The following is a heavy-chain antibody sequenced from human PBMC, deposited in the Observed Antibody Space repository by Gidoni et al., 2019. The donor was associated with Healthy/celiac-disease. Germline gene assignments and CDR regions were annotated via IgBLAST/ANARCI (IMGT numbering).Heavy chain of an antibody. J-gene: IGHJ4*02. V-gene: IGHV2-26*01. CDR1: GFSLSNARMG. Sequence: QVTLKESGPVLVKPTETLTLTCTVSGFSLSNARMGVGWIRQPPGKALEWLAHIFSNDEKSYSTSLKSRLTISKDTSKSQVVLTMTNMDPVDTATYYCARWDKLGSELDYWGQGTLVTVSS. CDR3: ARWDKLGSELDY. CDR2: IFSNDEK. D-gene: IGHD7-27*01.